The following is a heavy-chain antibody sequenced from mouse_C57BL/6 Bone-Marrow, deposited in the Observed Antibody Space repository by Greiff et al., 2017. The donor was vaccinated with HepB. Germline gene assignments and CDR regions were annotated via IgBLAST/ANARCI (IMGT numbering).Heavy chain of an antibody. CDR1: GYTFTSYW. J-gene: IGHJ3*01. Sequence: QVHVKQPGAELVKPGASVKLSCKASGYTFTSYWMHWVKQRPGQGLEWIGMIHPNSGSTNYNEKFKSKATLTVDKSSSTAYMQLSSLTSEDSAVYYCARGNFPWFAYWGQGTLVTVSA. CDR2: IHPNSGST. D-gene: IGHD2-1*01. V-gene: IGHV1-64*01. CDR3: ARGNFPWFAY.